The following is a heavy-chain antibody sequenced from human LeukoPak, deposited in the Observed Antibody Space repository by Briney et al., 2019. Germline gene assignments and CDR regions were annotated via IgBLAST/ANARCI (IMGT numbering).Heavy chain of an antibody. J-gene: IGHJ4*02. CDR3: ARVGDGYNWLIDY. D-gene: IGHD5-24*01. CDR1: GYTFTSYA. V-gene: IGHV7-4-1*02. CDR2: INTNTGNP. Sequence: WASVKVSCKASGYTFTSYAMNWVRQAPGQGLEWMGWINTNTGNPTYAQGFTGRFVFPLDTSVSTAYLQISSLKAEDTAVYYCARVGDGYNWLIDYWGQGTLVTVSS.